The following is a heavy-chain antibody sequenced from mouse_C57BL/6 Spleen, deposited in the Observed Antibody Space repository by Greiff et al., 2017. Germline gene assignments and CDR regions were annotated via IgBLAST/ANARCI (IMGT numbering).Heavy chain of an antibody. CDR2: IRSKSNNYAT. D-gene: IGHD3-3*01. J-gene: IGHJ4*01. Sequence: EVNVVESGGGLVQPKGSLKLSCAASGFSFNTYAMNWVRQAPGKGLEWVARIRSKSNNYATYYADSVKDRFTISRDDSESMLYLQMNNLKTEDTAMYYCVRQGLAYAMDYWGQGTSVTVSS. CDR1: GFSFNTYA. CDR3: VRQGLAYAMDY. V-gene: IGHV10-1*01.